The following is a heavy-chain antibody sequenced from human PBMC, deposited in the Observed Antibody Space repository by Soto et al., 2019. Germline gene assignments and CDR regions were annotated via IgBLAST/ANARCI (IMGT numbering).Heavy chain of an antibody. V-gene: IGHV3-33*01. D-gene: IGHD6-19*01. CDR1: GFTFSSYG. J-gene: IGHJ6*02. CDR2: IWHDGSNK. CDR3: ARSIAVAGLGMDV. Sequence: PGGSLRLSCAASGFTFSSYGMHWVRQAPGKGLEWVAVIWHDGSNKYYADSVKGRFTISRDNSKNTLYLQMNSLRAEDTAVYYCARSIAVAGLGMDVWGQGTTVTVS.